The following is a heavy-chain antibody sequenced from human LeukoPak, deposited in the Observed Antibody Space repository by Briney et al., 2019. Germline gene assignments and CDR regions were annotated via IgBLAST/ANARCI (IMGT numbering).Heavy chain of an antibody. CDR2: IIPILGIA. V-gene: IGHV1-69*04. CDR3: ARDHEPVVVPAAITWFDP. D-gene: IGHD2-2*02. J-gene: IGHJ5*02. CDR1: GGTFSSYT. Sequence: SVKVSCKASGGTFSSYTISWVRQAPGQGLEWMGRIIPILGIANYAQKFQGRVTITAGKSTSTAYMELSSLRSEDTAVYYCARDHEPVVVPAAITWFDPWGQGTLVTVSS.